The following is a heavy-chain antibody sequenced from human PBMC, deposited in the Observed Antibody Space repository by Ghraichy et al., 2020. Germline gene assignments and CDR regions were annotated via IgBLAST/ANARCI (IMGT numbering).Heavy chain of an antibody. D-gene: IGHD3-10*01. J-gene: IGHJ6*02. Sequence: TLSLTCTVSGGSISSYYWSWIRQPPGKGLEWIGYIYYSGSTNYNPSLKSRVTISVDTSKNQFSLKLSSVTAADTAVYYCARVLGLNYYYGMDVWGQGTTVTVSS. CDR1: GGSISSYY. CDR3: ARVLGLNYYYGMDV. V-gene: IGHV4-59*01. CDR2: IYYSGST.